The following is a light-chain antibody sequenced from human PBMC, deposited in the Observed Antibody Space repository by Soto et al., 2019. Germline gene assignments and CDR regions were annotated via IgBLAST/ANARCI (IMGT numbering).Light chain of an antibody. CDR2: EVS. CDR1: SSDVGGYNH. Sequence: QSVLTQPASVSGSPGQSITLSCTGTSSDVGGYNHVSWYQQYPGKAPQLMIYEVSNGPSGVSNRFSGSKSGNTASLTISGLQAEDEADYYCSSYTRSSTFVFGTGTKLNVL. J-gene: IGLJ1*01. CDR3: SSYTRSSTFV. V-gene: IGLV2-14*01.